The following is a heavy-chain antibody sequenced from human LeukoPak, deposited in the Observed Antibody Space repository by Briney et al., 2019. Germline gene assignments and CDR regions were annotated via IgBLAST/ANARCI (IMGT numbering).Heavy chain of an antibody. Sequence: SETLSLTCTVSGGSISSRRHYWGWIRQPPGKGLEWIGSIFYSGSTYYNPSLRGRVTISVDTSTNHFSLKLNSVTAADTAVYYCAGLDNSGYYTLDVWGQGTTVTVSS. D-gene: IGHD3-22*01. V-gene: IGHV4-39*02. J-gene: IGHJ6*02. CDR3: AGLDNSGYYTLDV. CDR1: GGSISSRRHY. CDR2: IFYSGST.